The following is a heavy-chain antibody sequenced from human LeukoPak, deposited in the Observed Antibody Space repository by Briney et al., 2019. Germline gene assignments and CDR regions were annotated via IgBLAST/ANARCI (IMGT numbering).Heavy chain of an antibody. J-gene: IGHJ4*02. V-gene: IGHV4-39*01. CDR3: ARLRWFGELLGYFDY. Sequence: SETLSLTCTASGGSITIGNYYWGWIRQPPEEGLEWIGSIDYSGSAHYTPSLKSRVTISVDTSKNQFSLNLSSVTAADTAMYYCARLRWFGELLGYFDYWGQGTLVTVSS. D-gene: IGHD3-10*01. CDR2: IDYSGSA. CDR1: GGSITIGNYY.